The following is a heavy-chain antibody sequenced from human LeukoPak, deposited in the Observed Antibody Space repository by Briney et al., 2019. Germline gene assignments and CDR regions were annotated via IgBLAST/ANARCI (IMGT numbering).Heavy chain of an antibody. J-gene: IGHJ4*02. D-gene: IGHD1-26*01. CDR1: GGSISSGSYY. CDR3: ARERELVRFDY. Sequence: KTSETLSLTCTVSGGSISSGSYYWSWIRQPAGKGLEWIGRIYTSGSTNYNPSLKSRVTISVDTPKNQFSLKLSSVTAADTAVYYCARERELVRFDYWGQGTLVTVSS. CDR2: IYTSGST. V-gene: IGHV4-61*02.